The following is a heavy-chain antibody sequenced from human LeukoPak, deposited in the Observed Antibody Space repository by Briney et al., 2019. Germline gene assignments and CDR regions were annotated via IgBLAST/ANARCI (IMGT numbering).Heavy chain of an antibody. J-gene: IGHJ5*02. V-gene: IGHV4-34*01. CDR1: GGSFSGYY. CDR3: ARGRVGYRSGGSCYSRKAYWFDP. CDR2: INHSGST. D-gene: IGHD2-15*01. Sequence: SETLSLTCAVYGGSFSGYYWSWIRQPPGKGLEWIGEINHSGSTNYNPSLKSRVTISVDTSKNQFSLKLSSVTAADTAVYYCARGRVGYRSGGSCYSRKAYWFDPWGQGTLVTVSS.